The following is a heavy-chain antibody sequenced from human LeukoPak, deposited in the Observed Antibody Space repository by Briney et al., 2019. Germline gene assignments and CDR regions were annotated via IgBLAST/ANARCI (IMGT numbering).Heavy chain of an antibody. V-gene: IGHV3-23*01. CDR3: AKDDGDYAKGYYFDY. CDR2: SSGSGFNT. CDR1: GFTFSTYA. D-gene: IGHD4-17*01. J-gene: IGHJ4*02. Sequence: GGSLRLSCAASGFTFSTYAMSWVRQAPGKGLEWVSASSGSGFNTYYADSVKGRFTISRDNSKNTLYLQMNSLRTEDTAVYYCAKDDGDYAKGYYFDYWGQGTLVTVSS.